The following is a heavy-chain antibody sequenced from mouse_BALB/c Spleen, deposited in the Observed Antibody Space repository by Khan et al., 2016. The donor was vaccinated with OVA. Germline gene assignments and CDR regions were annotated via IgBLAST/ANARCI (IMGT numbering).Heavy chain of an antibody. Sequence: QVRLQQSGPELVKPGASLKVSCKASGYKFTDYIIGWVKQSTRQGLEWIGDIFPGSGTPYYNEKFKDKATLTADKSSNKAYMQLSSLTSADSAVYFCARGGYSVFAYWGQGTLVTVSA. J-gene: IGHJ3*01. D-gene: IGHD2-14*01. CDR2: IFPGSGTP. CDR1: GYKFTDYI. CDR3: ARGGYSVFAY. V-gene: IGHV1-77*01.